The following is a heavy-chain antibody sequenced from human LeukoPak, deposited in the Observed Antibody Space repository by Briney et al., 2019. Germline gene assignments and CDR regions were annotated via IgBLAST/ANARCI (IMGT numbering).Heavy chain of an antibody. CDR1: GGSISSYY. Sequence: SETLSLTCTVSGGSISSYYWRWIRQPPGKGLEWIGYIYYSGSTNYNPSLKSRVTISVDTSKNQFSLKLSSVTAADTAVYYCARMTPLPTYCSGGSCYYFDYWGQGTLVTVSS. J-gene: IGHJ4*02. D-gene: IGHD2-15*01. V-gene: IGHV4-59*01. CDR2: IYYSGST. CDR3: ARMTPLPTYCSGGSCYYFDY.